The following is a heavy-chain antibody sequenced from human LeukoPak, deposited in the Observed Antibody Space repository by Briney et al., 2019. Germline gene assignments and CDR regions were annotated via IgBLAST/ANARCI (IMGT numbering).Heavy chain of an antibody. CDR1: AYTFTTSA. V-gene: IGHV1-18*01. Sequence: HRASVKVSCKASAYTFTTSAISWVRQAPGQGLEWMGWINPKNAGTNFAQRFQGRVTMTRDTSTSTVYMELSSLRSEDTAVYYCASGSLDLWGRGTLVTVSS. J-gene: IGHJ2*01. CDR2: INPKNAGT. CDR3: ASGSLDL.